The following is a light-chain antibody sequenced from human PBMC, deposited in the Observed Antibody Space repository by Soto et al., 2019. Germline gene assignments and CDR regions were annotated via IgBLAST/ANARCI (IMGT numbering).Light chain of an antibody. CDR1: QSVGRN. CDR2: DAS. Sequence: EIVLTQSPATLSLSPGERATLSCRASQSVGRNLAWYQQKPGQAPRLLMYDASRRAFGIPDRFSGSGSGTDFTLTISRLEPEDFAVYYCQQYGNSPITFGQGTRLEIK. J-gene: IGKJ5*01. CDR3: QQYGNSPIT. V-gene: IGKV3D-20*01.